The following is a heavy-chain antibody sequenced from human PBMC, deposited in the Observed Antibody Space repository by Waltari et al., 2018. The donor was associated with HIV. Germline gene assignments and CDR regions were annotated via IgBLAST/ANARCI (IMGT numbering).Heavy chain of an antibody. V-gene: IGHV3-11*01. Sequence: QVQLVESGGGLVKPGGSLRLSCAASGFTFSDYYMSWIRQAPGKGLEWVSSIRSNGDITYYTDSLKGRFTISRDNAKNSLYLQMNSLRSEDTALYYCAKGPGMGGYYFDYWGQGTLVTVSS. J-gene: IGHJ4*02. CDR3: AKGPGMGGYYFDY. D-gene: IGHD3-16*01. CDR1: GFTFSDYY. CDR2: IRSNGDIT.